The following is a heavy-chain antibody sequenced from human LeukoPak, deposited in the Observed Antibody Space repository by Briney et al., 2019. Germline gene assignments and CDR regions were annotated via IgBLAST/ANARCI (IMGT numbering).Heavy chain of an antibody. Sequence: SETLSLTCTVSGGSISSSSYYWGWIRQPPGKGLEWIGSIYYSGSTYYNPSLKSRVTISVDTSKNQFSLKLSSVTAADTAVYYCASWRDTTVTTSDYFDYWGQGTLVTVSS. J-gene: IGHJ4*02. CDR2: IYYSGST. D-gene: IGHD4-17*01. CDR3: ASWRDTTVTTSDYFDY. V-gene: IGHV4-39*01. CDR1: GGSISSSSYY.